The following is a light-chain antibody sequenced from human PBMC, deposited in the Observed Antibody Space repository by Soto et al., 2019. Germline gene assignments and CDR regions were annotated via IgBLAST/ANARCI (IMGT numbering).Light chain of an antibody. CDR3: SLYTSENAYV. CDR1: RSDLGGYNY. J-gene: IGLJ1*01. CDR2: EVS. V-gene: IGLV2-8*01. Sequence: QSALTQPPSASGSPGQSVTISCTGTRSDLGGYNYVSWYQQHPGKAPKLLIYEVSKRPSGVPDRFSGSKSGNTASLTISGLQAADEADYYCSLYTSENAYVFGTGTKLTVL.